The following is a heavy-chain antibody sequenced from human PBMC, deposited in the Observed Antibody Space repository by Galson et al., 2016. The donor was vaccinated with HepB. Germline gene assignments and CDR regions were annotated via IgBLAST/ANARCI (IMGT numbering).Heavy chain of an antibody. CDR1: GGSISSGGYY. V-gene: IGHV4-31*03. CDR3: ARGRSSGPMHYYYGLDV. Sequence: TLSLTCTVSGGSISSGGYYWSWIRQHPGKGLEWIGYIYYSGSTYCNPSLKSRVTISVDTSKNQFSLRLTSVTAADTATYFCARGRSSGPMHYYYGLDVWGPGTTVTVSS. D-gene: IGHD3-22*01. CDR2: IYYSGST. J-gene: IGHJ6*02.